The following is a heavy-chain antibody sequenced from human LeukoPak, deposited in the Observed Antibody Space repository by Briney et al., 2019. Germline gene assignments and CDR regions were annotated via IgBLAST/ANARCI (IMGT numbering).Heavy chain of an antibody. CDR1: GDSFIRHT. Sequence: GGSLRLSCVGSGDSFIRHTMIWVRRAPGKGLEWIAYISSSGSPIYYADSVKGRFTVSRDNARTSLFLHMNSLRAEDTAAYYCAREYDSRARFDSWGQGTLVTVSS. CDR3: AREYDSRARFDS. D-gene: IGHD6-13*01. V-gene: IGHV3-48*01. CDR2: ISSSGSPI. J-gene: IGHJ4*02.